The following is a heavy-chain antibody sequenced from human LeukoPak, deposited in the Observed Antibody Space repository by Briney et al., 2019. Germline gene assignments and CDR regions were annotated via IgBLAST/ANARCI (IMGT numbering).Heavy chain of an antibody. CDR3: AKDSGYYKGYFDY. D-gene: IGHD3-22*01. CDR2: IRYDGSHK. V-gene: IGHV3-30*02. CDR1: GFTFSNYG. Sequence: PGESLRLSCAVSGFTFSNYGMHWVRQAPDGGLEWVAFIRYDGSHKYYADSVKGRFTISRDNYKNTLYLQMSSLRADDTAVFYCAKDSGYYKGYFDYWGQGTLVTVSS. J-gene: IGHJ4*02.